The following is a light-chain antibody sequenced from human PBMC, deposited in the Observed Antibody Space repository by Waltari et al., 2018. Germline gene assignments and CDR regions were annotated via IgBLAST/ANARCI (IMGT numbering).Light chain of an antibody. CDR2: DVT. Sequence: QSALTQPRSVSGSPGPSVTIPCTGTSRDVGGYNYVSWYQQHPGKAPKLMIYDVTKRPAGVPDRFSGSKSGNTASLTISGLQAEDEADYSCCSYAGSYTFVFGTGTKVTVL. J-gene: IGLJ1*01. CDR3: CSYAGSYTFV. V-gene: IGLV2-11*01. CDR1: SRDVGGYNY.